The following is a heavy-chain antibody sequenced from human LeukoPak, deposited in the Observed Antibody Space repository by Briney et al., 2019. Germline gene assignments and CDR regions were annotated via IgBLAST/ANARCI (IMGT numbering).Heavy chain of an antibody. D-gene: IGHD3-10*01. CDR2: INHSGST. V-gene: IGHV4-34*01. Sequence: SETLSLTCAVYGGSFSGYYWSWIRQPPGKGLEWIGEINHSGSTNYNPSLKSRVTISVDTSKNQFSLKLSSVTAADTAVYYCASYSSGSYNFDYWGQGTLVTVSS. CDR1: GGSFSGYY. CDR3: ASYSSGSYNFDY. J-gene: IGHJ4*02.